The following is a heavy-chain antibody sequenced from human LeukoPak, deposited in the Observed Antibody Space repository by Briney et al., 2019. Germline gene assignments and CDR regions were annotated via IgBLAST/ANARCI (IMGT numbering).Heavy chain of an antibody. CDR3: ATDDAFDS. J-gene: IGHJ3*02. V-gene: IGHV3-15*07. Sequence: GRSLRLSCAASGFTFSNAWWDWVRHAPGKGLEWVGCIKTKTGGGTTDYAAVVKGRFTISRDDSKNTLYLQMNSLKTEDTAVHYCATDDAFDSWGQGTMVTVS. CDR1: GFTFSNAW. CDR2: IKTKTGGGTT.